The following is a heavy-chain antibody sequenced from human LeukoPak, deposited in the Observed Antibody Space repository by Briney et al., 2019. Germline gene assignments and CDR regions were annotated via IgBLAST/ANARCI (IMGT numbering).Heavy chain of an antibody. Sequence: GGSLRLSCAASGFTFSSYEMNWVRQAPGEGLEWVSTISSSGGYTYYADSVKGRFTISRDNSKNTLYLQMNSLRAEDTAVYYCAKDLREYSSSPRNAFDIWGQGTMVTVSS. CDR3: AKDLREYSSSPRNAFDI. J-gene: IGHJ3*02. CDR2: ISSSGGYT. V-gene: IGHV3-23*01. CDR1: GFTFSSYE. D-gene: IGHD6-6*01.